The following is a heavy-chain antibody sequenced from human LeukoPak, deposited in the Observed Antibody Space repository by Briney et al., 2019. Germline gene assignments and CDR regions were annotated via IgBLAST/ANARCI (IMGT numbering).Heavy chain of an antibody. V-gene: IGHV3-23*01. J-gene: IGHJ4*02. Sequence: GGSLRLSCAASGFTFSSYAMSWVRQAPGKGLEWVSAISGSGGSTYYADSVKGRFTISRDNSKNTLYLQMNSLRAEDTAVYYCAKGGEIQLWLSCFDYWGQGTLVTVSS. CDR1: GFTFSSYA. D-gene: IGHD5-18*01. CDR3: AKGGEIQLWLSCFDY. CDR2: ISGSGGST.